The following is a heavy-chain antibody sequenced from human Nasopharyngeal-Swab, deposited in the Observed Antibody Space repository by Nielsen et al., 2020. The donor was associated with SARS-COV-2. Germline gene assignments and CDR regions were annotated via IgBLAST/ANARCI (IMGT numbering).Heavy chain of an antibody. V-gene: IGHV4-34*01. CDR3: ARAMAYCGGDCKDSYWYFDL. CDR1: GGSFSGYY. CDR2: INHSGST. Sequence: SETLSLTYAVYGGSFSGYYWSWIRQPPGKGLEWIGEINHSGSTNYNPSLKSRVTISVDTSKNQFSLKLSSVTAADTAVYYCARAMAYCGGDCKDSYWYFDLWGRGTLVTVSS. J-gene: IGHJ2*01. D-gene: IGHD2-21*02.